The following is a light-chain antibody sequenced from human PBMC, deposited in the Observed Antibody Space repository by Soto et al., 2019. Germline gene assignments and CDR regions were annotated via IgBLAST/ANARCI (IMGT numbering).Light chain of an antibody. CDR1: HDIGNS. CDR2: AAS. J-gene: IGKJ3*01. Sequence: DIQMTQSPSSLAASVGDRATITCRAAHDIGNSLAWYQQKPGQVPNLVIFAASTLQSGVPSRFSGSGSGTDFTLTINSLQPEDVATYYCQKYNGAPPLFTFGPGT. V-gene: IGKV1-27*01. CDR3: QKYNGAPPLFT.